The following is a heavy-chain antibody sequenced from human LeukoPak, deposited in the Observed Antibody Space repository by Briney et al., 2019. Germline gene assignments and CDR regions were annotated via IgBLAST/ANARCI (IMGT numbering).Heavy chain of an antibody. J-gene: IGHJ4*02. CDR1: GFTFSSYD. Sequence: SGESLTLSCTASGFTFSSYDLHWLRQAPGKGLEWVGYISYGGSNIYYTDSVKGRFTISRDNSKNTMYLQMTSLRADDTAGYYCAKERFGGGYSSSWYDVDYWGQGTLVTVSS. D-gene: IGHD6-13*01. CDR3: AKERFGGGYSSSWYDVDY. CDR2: ISYGGSNI. V-gene: IGHV3-30*18.